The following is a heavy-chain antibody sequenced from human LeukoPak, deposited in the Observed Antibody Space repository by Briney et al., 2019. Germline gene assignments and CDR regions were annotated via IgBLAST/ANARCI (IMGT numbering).Heavy chain of an antibody. CDR2: ISSSSSYI. V-gene: IGHV3-21*01. CDR3: ARGPMEWLVSDYYMDV. D-gene: IGHD6-19*01. CDR1: GFSFSSYW. Sequence: GGSLRLSCAASGFSFSSYWMSWVRQAPGKGLEWVSSISSSSSYIYYADSVKGRFTISRDNAKNSLYLQMNSLRAEDTAVYYCARGPMEWLVSDYYMDVWGKGATVTVSS. J-gene: IGHJ6*03.